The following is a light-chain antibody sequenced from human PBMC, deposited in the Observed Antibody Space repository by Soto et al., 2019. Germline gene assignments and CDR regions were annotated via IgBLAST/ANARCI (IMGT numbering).Light chain of an antibody. CDR1: QGIRND. CDR3: LQYHSLPRT. J-gene: IGKJ1*01. Sequence: DIQMTQSPSSLSASVGDRVTITCRASQGIRNDVGWYQQRPGNAPKRLIYAASTLQSGVPSHFSDSGFGTEFTLTISGLQAEDSATYYCLQYHSLPRTFGRGTNVEVK. V-gene: IGKV1-17*01. CDR2: AAS.